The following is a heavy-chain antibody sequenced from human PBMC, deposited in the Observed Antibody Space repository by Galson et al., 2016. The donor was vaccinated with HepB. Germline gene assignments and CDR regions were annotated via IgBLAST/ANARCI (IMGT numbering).Heavy chain of an antibody. CDR1: GFTFSDHA. CDR2: ISFEAKNK. J-gene: IGHJ4*02. V-gene: IGHV3-30*04. CDR3: ARSACRNICLNPFDL. Sequence: SLRLSCAVSGFTFSDHAMHWVRQAPGKGLEWVAVISFEAKNKYYADSVKGRFTISRDNSKNMLYLQMNSLRVEDTAVYYCARSACRNICLNPFDLWGQGTLVTVSS.